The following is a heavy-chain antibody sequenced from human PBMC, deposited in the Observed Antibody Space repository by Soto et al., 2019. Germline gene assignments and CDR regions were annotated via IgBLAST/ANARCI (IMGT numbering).Heavy chain of an antibody. D-gene: IGHD6-13*01. CDR3: AAGEASSRNLAPYYLDF. J-gene: IGHJ4*02. V-gene: IGHV4-59*01. Sequence: SETLSLTCTVSGGSMRNYFWTWIRQPPGKGLEWIGYIHYSGTTSFFPSYNPSLRSRVTISEDTSKNQFSFKLLSVTTADTAVYFCAAGEASSRNLAPYYLDFWGQGTLVTVSS. CDR2: IHYSGTT. CDR1: GGSMRNYF.